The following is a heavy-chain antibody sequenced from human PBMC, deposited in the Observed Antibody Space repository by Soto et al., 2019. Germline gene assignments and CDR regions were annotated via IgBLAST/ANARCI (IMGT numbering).Heavy chain of an antibody. CDR3: AKDLASPGVYHYYAMDV. J-gene: IGHJ6*02. CDR2: ISYDGTEK. V-gene: IGHV3-30*18. CDR1: GLTFSKYG. Sequence: PGGSLRLSCAASGLTFSKYGMHWVRQAPGKGLEWVAVISYDGTEKYYADSVKGRFSISRDNSKNILYLQMNSLRPEDTAVFYCAKDLASPGVYHYYAMDVWGQGTTVTVSS. D-gene: IGHD5-12*01.